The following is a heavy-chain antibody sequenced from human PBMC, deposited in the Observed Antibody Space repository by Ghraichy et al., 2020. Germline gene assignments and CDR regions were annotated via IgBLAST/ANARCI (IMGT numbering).Heavy chain of an antibody. CDR3: AKKSSGWNYFDY. V-gene: IGHV3-23*01. Sequence: LSLTCAASGFTFSIYVMSWVRQAPGKGLEWVSYISGGGGSTYTADSVKGRFTISRDNAKNTLYLQMNSLRVEDTAIYYCAKKSSGWNYFDYWGQGALVTVSS. J-gene: IGHJ4*02. D-gene: IGHD6-19*01. CDR2: ISGGGGST. CDR1: GFTFSIYV.